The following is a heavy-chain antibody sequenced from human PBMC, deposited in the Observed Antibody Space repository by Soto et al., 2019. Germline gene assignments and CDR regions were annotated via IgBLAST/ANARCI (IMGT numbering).Heavy chain of an antibody. CDR1: GGSVSSGSYY. V-gene: IGHV4-61*01. CDR3: ARQILTGYYPYYYYYYGMDV. D-gene: IGHD3-9*01. Sequence: SETLSLTCTVSGGSVSSGSYYWSWIRQPPGKGLEWIGYIYYSGSTNYNPSLKSRVTISVDTSKNQFSLRLSSVTAADTAVYYCARQILTGYYPYYYYYYGMDVWGQGTTVTVSS. J-gene: IGHJ6*02. CDR2: IYYSGST.